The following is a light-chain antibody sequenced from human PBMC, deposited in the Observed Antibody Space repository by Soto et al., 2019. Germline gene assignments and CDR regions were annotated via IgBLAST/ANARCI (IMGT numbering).Light chain of an antibody. CDR3: QQTYSAPLS. V-gene: IGKV1-39*01. J-gene: IGKJ4*01. CDR2: AAS. Sequence: DIQMTQSPSSLSASIGDRVTITCRASQRIVNFVNWYQQKSGQAPKVLVYAASTLQTGVPSRFSGNGSGTDFTLTVRNLQPEDFATYYCQQTYSAPLSFGGGTKV. CDR1: QRIVNF.